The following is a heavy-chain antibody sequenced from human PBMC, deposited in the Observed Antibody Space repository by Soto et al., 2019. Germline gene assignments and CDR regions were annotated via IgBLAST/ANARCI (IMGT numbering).Heavy chain of an antibody. CDR3: SRDLVAGSGSCDP. J-gene: IGHJ5*02. V-gene: IGHV3-74*01. CDR1: GFAFSNHW. D-gene: IGHD3-10*01. CDR2: IRPDGSGS. Sequence: EVQLVESGGGLVQPGGSLRLSCAASGFAFSNHWMHWFRQAPGKGLVWVSRIRPDGSGSNYADSVQGRFAISRDNAQNTVYLQMNSLRVEDTALYYCSRDLVAGSGSCDPWGQGTLVTVSS.